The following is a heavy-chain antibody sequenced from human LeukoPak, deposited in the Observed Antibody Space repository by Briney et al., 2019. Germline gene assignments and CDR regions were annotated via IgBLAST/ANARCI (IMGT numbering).Heavy chain of an antibody. J-gene: IGHJ5*02. V-gene: IGHV4-38-2*01. CDR3: ARAYHGSWYLNWFDP. D-gene: IGHD6-13*01. CDR2: IYHNGNT. Sequence: PSETLSLTCAVSGYSISSGYYWGWIRQPPRKGLEWIGSIYHNGNTYYNPSLKSRVTISVDTSKNEFSLKLSSVTAADTAVYYCARAYHGSWYLNWFDPWGQGTLVTVSS. CDR1: GYSISSGYY.